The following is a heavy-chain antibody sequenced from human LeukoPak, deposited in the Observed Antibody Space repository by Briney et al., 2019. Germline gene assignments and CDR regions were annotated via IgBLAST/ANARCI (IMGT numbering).Heavy chain of an antibody. Sequence: GGSLRLSCAASGFILSNYAMHWVRQPAGKGLEWVSALGTAGDTFYPGSVKGRFTISRDNAKNSLFLQMSSLRAEDTAIYYCARQSTPHGNFDYWGQGTLVTVSS. CDR1: GFILSNYA. J-gene: IGHJ4*02. V-gene: IGHV3-13*01. CDR2: LGTAGDT. D-gene: IGHD5-24*01. CDR3: ARQSTPHGNFDY.